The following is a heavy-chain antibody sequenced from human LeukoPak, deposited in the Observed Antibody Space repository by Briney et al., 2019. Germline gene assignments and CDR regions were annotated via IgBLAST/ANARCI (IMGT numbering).Heavy chain of an antibody. CDR1: GFTFSSYW. V-gene: IGHV3-74*01. Sequence: GGSLRLSCGASGFTFSSYWMHWVRQAPGKGLVWVSRINSDGSSTNYADSVKGRFTVSRDNAKNTLYLQMNSLRAEDTAVYYCARGGRDYPPPEDVWGQGTTVTVSS. J-gene: IGHJ6*02. D-gene: IGHD1-14*01. CDR2: INSDGSST. CDR3: ARGGRDYPPPEDV.